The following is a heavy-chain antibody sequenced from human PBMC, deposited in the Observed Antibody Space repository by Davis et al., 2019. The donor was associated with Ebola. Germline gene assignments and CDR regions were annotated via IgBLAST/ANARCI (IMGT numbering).Heavy chain of an antibody. CDR2: INPNSGGT. V-gene: IGHV1-2*02. CDR3: ARGYDFWSGYGGYGMDV. J-gene: IGHJ6*02. Sequence: AASVKVSCKASGYTFTGYYMHWVRQAPGQGLEWMGWINPNSGGTNYAQKLQGRVTMTTDTSTSTAYMELRSLRSDDTAVYYCARGYDFWSGYGGYGMDVWGQGTTVTVSS. CDR1: GYTFTGYY. D-gene: IGHD3-3*01.